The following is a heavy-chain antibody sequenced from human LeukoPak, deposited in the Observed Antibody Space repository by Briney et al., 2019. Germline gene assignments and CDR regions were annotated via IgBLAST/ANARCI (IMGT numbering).Heavy chain of an antibody. CDR3: ARQFTDYGFWSGFWGGYYFDY. CDR2: IYHSGST. CDR1: GYSISSGYY. V-gene: IGHV4-38-2*01. J-gene: IGHJ4*02. D-gene: IGHD3-3*01. Sequence: SETLSLTCAVSGYSISSGYYWGWIRQPPGKGLEWIGSIYHSGSTYYNPSLKSRVTISVDTSKNQFSLKLSSVTAADTAVYYCARQFTDYGFWSGFWGGYYFDYWGQGTLVTVSS.